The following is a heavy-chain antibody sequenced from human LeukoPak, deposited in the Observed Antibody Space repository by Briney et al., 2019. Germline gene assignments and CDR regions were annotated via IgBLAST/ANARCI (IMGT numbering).Heavy chain of an antibody. J-gene: IGHJ6*02. Sequence: GASVKVSCKASGYTFTSYGISWVRQAPGQGLEWMGWISAYNGNTNYAQKLQGRVTMTTDTSTSTAYMELRSLRSDDTAVYYCARDCSSTSCYIPLYDFWSGSPPVYYYYGMDVWGQGTTVTVSS. CDR3: ARDCSSTSCYIPLYDFWSGSPPVYYYYGMDV. V-gene: IGHV1-18*01. CDR2: ISAYNGNT. CDR1: GYTFTSYG. D-gene: IGHD2-2*02.